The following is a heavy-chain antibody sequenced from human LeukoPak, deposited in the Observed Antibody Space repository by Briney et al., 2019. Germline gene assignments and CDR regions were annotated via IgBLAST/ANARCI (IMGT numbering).Heavy chain of an antibody. Sequence: PGGSLRLSCAASRFTFSSYSMNWVRQAPGKGPEWVSYISSSSSTIYYADSVKGRFTISRDNAKNSLYLQMNSLRAEDTAVYYCAKDHSPNYYDSSGYYYPAGWGQGTLVTVSS. CDR1: RFTFSSYS. J-gene: IGHJ4*02. V-gene: IGHV3-48*01. D-gene: IGHD3-22*01. CDR2: ISSSSSTI. CDR3: AKDHSPNYYDSSGYYYPAG.